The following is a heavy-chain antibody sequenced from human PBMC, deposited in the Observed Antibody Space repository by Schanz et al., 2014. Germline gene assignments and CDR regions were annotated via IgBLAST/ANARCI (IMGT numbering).Heavy chain of an antibody. Sequence: QVHLEQSGPEVKKPGASVKLSCRASGYPFTNYYMHWVRQAPGQGLEWMGIINPSGGSTSYAQKCQGRVTMTRDTSTSTVYMELSSLRSEDTAVYYCARAPVTVGPYHYYMDVWGKGNTVNVSS. J-gene: IGHJ6*03. CDR2: INPSGGST. D-gene: IGHD4-17*01. CDR3: ARAPVTVGPYHYYMDV. V-gene: IGHV1-46*01. CDR1: GYPFTNYY.